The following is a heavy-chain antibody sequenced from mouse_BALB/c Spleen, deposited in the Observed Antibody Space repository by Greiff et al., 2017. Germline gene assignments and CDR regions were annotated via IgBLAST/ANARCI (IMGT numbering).Heavy chain of an antibody. CDR1: GSTFNAYE. J-gene: IGHJ4*01. D-gene: IGHD1-1*01. V-gene: IGHV1-15*01. CDR2: IDPETGGT. Sequence: VQLQQSGAELVRPGASVTLSCKASGSTFNAYEMHWVKQTPVHGLEWIGAIDPETGGTAYNQKFKGKATLTADKSSSTAYMERRSLTSEDSAVYYCTRSGVGGYYAMDYWGQGTSVTVSS. CDR3: TRSGVGGYYAMDY.